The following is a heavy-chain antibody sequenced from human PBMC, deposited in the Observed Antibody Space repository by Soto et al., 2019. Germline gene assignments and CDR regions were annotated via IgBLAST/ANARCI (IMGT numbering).Heavy chain of an antibody. CDR3: ARDACLTGYYSTVGY. J-gene: IGHJ4*02. V-gene: IGHV1-3*01. CDR1: GYTFTSYA. Sequence: ASVKVSCKASGYTFTSYAMHWVRQAPGQRLEWMGWINAGNGNTKYSRKFQGRVTITRDTSASTAYMELSSLRSEDTAVYYCARDACLTGYYSTVGYWGQGTLVTVSS. D-gene: IGHD3-9*01. CDR2: INAGNGNT.